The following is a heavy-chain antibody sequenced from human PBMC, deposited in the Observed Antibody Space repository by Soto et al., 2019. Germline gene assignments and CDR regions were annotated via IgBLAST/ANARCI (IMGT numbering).Heavy chain of an antibody. CDR2: INAGNGNT. V-gene: IGHV1-3*01. D-gene: IGHD2-15*01. CDR1: GYTFTSYA. CDR3: ARGYCSGGSCYGDPNYYYYGMDV. Sequence: GASVKVSCKASGYTFTSYAMHWVRQAPGQRLEWMGWINAGNGNTKYSQKFQGRVTITRDTSAGTAYMELSSLRSEDTAVYYCARGYCSGGSCYGDPNYYYYGMDVWGQGTTVTVS. J-gene: IGHJ6*02.